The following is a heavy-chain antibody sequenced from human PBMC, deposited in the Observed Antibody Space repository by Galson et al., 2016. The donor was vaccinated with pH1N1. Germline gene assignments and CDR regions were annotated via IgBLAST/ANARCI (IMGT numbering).Heavy chain of an antibody. D-gene: IGHD3-10*01. CDR3: AKPIYGSGGFDP. J-gene: IGHJ5*02. V-gene: IGHV3-30*18. Sequence: SLRLSCAASGFTFSSYGMHWVRQAPGKGLEWVAVISSDGSEKYYADSVKGRFTITRDNSKNTLYLQMNSLRAEDTAVYYCAKPIYGSGGFDPWGQGTLVTVSS. CDR2: ISSDGSEK. CDR1: GFTFSSYG.